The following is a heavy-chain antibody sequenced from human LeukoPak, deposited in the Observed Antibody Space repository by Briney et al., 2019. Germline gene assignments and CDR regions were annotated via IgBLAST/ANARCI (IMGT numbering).Heavy chain of an antibody. CDR3: VRDLT. CDR2: IINDGCST. Sequence: GGSMRPSSSAYGLTLSAPAMHCVRPVPGKVPQFVSAIINDGCSTYYADSVKGRFTISRDNAENTLYLQMSSLRPEDTAVYYCVRDLTWGQGTLVTVSS. CDR1: GLTLSAPA. D-gene: IGHD4/OR15-4a*01. V-gene: IGHV3-64D*06. J-gene: IGHJ4*02.